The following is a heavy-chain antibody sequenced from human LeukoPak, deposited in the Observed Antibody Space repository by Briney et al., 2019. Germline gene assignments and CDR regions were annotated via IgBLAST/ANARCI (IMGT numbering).Heavy chain of an antibody. CDR1: GFTFSSYW. D-gene: IGHD2-15*01. CDR3: AKGYCSGGSCYGYYYYGMDV. V-gene: IGHV3-23*01. J-gene: IGHJ6*02. CDR2: ISGSGGST. Sequence: GGSLRLSCAASGFTFSSYWMSWVRQAPGKGLEWVSAISGSGGSTYYADSVKGRFTISRDNSKNTLYLQMNSLRAEDTAVYYCAKGYCSGGSCYGYYYYGMDVWGQGTTVTVSS.